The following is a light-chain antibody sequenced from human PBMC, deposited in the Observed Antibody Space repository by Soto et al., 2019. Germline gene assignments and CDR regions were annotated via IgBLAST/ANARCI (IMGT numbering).Light chain of an antibody. CDR2: GAS. V-gene: IGKV3-15*01. CDR1: ENVATNY. J-gene: IGKJ1*01. CDR3: QQYNNWPPLT. Sequence: IVLTQSPGTLSLSPGERATLSCRASENVATNYLAWYQQKPGQAPRLLIFGASTRATGIPARFSGSGSGTEFTLTISSLQSEDFAVYYCQQYNNWPPLTFGQGTKVDIK.